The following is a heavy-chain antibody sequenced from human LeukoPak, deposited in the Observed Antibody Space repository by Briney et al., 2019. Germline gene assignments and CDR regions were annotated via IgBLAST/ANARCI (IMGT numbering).Heavy chain of an antibody. CDR2: MNPNSGNT. CDR3: ARVVYTYYYYYMDV. V-gene: IGHV1-8*01. D-gene: IGHD5/OR15-5a*01. J-gene: IGHJ6*03. Sequence: ASVKVSCKASGYTFTGYDINWVRQATGQGLEWMGWMNPNSGNTGYAQKFQGRVTMTRNTSISTAYMELGSLRSEDTAVYYCARVVYTYYYYYMDVWGKGTTVTISS. CDR1: GYTFTGYD.